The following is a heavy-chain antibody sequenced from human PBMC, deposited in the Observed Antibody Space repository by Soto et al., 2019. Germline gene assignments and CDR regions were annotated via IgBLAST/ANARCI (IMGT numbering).Heavy chain of an antibody. CDR1: GGTFSSYA. D-gene: IGHD5-18*01. J-gene: IGHJ4*02. V-gene: IGHV1-69*06. Sequence: SVKVSCKASGGTFSSYAISWVRQAPGQGLEWMGGIIPIFGTANYAQKFQGRVTITADTSTSTVYMELSSLRSEDTAVYYCARGGTAMARFDYWGQGTLVTVSS. CDR2: IIPIFGTA. CDR3: ARGGTAMARFDY.